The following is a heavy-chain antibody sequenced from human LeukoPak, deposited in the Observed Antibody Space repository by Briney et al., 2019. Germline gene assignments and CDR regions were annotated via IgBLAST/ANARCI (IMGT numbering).Heavy chain of an antibody. CDR2: ISISGDDT. V-gene: IGHV3-23*01. J-gene: IGHJ4*02. Sequence: PGGSLRLSCAASGFTFISHAMTWVRQAPGKGLQWVSSISISGDDTHYADSVKGRFTISRDNSKNTLYLQMNSLRAEDTAVYYCARDRFQYSAILDYWGQGTLVTVSS. D-gene: IGHD6-6*01. CDR3: ARDRFQYSAILDY. CDR1: GFTFISHA.